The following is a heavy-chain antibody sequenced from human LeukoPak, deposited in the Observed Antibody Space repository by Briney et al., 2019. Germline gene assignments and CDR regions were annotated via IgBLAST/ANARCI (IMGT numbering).Heavy chain of an antibody. CDR1: AFTFSSYA. V-gene: IGHV3-23*01. Sequence: GGSLRLSCAASAFTFSSYAMICVRQPAGKGLEWVSGISGSGGSTYYSDSAKGRFTISRDNSNNKLYLQMNSLRAEDTAVYYCAKGAASRGYTYVANWGQGTLVTVSS. J-gene: IGHJ4*02. CDR2: ISGSGGST. D-gene: IGHD5-18*01. CDR3: AKGAASRGYTYVAN.